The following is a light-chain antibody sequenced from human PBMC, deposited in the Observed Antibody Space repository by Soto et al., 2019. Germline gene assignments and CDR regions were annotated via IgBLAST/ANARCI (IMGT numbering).Light chain of an antibody. CDR1: SXDVGGYNY. Sequence: QSVLTQPPSASGSPGQSVTISCTGTSXDVGGYNYVSWYQQHPGKAPKLMIYEVSERPSGVPDRFSGSKSSNTASLTVSGLQAEDEADYYCSSYTTSSTRVFGTGTKVTVL. J-gene: IGLJ1*01. CDR3: SSYTTSSTRV. V-gene: IGLV2-8*01. CDR2: EVS.